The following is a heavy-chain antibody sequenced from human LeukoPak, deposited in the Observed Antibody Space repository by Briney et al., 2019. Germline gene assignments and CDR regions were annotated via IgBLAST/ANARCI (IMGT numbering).Heavy chain of an antibody. J-gene: IGHJ4*02. Sequence: SETLSLTCTVSGGSISSSSYYWGWIRQPPGKGLEWIGYIYSSGSTKYNPSLESRVTISIDTSKNQFSLKLSSVTAADTAVYYCARLRNYCDYWGQGTLVTVSS. D-gene: IGHD1-14*01. CDR3: ARLRNYCDY. CDR2: IYSSGST. CDR1: GGSISSSSYY. V-gene: IGHV4-61*05.